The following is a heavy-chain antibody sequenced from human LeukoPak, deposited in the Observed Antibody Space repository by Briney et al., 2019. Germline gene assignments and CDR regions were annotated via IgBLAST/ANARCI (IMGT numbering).Heavy chain of an antibody. J-gene: IGHJ4*02. Sequence: ASVKVSCKASGYTFTSYGISWVRQAPGQGLEWMGWISAYNGNTNYAQKLQGSVTMTTDTSTSIAYMELRSLRSDDTAVYYCARVRGKHPGGYEFDYWGQGTLVTVSS. CDR1: GYTFTSYG. V-gene: IGHV1-18*01. D-gene: IGHD5-12*01. CDR3: ARVRGKHPGGYEFDY. CDR2: ISAYNGNT.